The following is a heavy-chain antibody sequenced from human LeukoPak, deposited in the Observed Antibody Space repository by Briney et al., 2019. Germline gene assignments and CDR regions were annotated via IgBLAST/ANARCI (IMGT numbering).Heavy chain of an antibody. D-gene: IGHD3-10*01. J-gene: IGHJ5*02. CDR1: GGSITNFY. Sequence: SSETLSLTCTVSGGSITNFYGGWIRQSPGKGLELIGYIYYSGTTNYSPSLKSRVSISVDTSKKQFSLKLSSVTAADTAVYYCARGSDGSGPGVFDPWGQGTLVTVSS. V-gene: IGHV4-59*01. CDR2: IYYSGTT. CDR3: ARGSDGSGPGVFDP.